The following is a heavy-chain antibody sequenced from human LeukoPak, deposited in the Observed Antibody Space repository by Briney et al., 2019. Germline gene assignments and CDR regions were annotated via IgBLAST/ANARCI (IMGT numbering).Heavy chain of an antibody. CDR3: AKIVVVPAAIHYFDY. Sequence: PSETLSLTCTVSGYSISSGYYWGWIRQPPGKGLEWIGSIYHSGSTYYNPSLKSRVTISVDTSKNQFSLKLSSVTAADTAVYYCAKIVVVPAAIHYFDYWGQGTLVTVSS. CDR1: GYSISSGYY. J-gene: IGHJ4*02. D-gene: IGHD2-2*01. V-gene: IGHV4-38-2*02. CDR2: IYHSGST.